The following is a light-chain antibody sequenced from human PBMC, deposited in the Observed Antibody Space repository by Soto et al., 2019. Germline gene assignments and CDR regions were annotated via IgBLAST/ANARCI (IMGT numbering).Light chain of an antibody. V-gene: IGKV1-5*01. CDR1: QSISSL. CDR2: DGS. CDR3: QHYKSHPFT. J-gene: IGKJ3*01. Sequence: DIQMTQSPSTLSASVGDRVIITCRASQSISSLLAWYQQKPEKAPKLLIYDGSSLESGLPFRFSCSGSGTEFTLTSSSLQPDDFATSYCQHYKSHPFTFGPGTKVDIK.